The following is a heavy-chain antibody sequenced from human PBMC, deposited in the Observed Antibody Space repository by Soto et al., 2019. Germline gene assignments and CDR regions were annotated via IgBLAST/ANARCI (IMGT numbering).Heavy chain of an antibody. J-gene: IGHJ6*02. CDR1: GGSFSDYY. CDR3: AGSGYYHNSGMDV. V-gene: IGHV4-34*01. CDR2: IHPSGST. Sequence: PSETLSLTCAVSGGSFSDYYWSWVRQPPGKGLEWIGEIHPSGSTYYNPSLKSRVTISVDTSKNQFSLKLSSVTAADTAVYYCAGSGYYHNSGMDVWGQGTTVTVSS. D-gene: IGHD3-22*01.